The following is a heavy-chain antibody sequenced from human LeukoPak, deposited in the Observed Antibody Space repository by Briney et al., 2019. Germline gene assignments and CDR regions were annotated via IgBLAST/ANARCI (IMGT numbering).Heavy chain of an antibody. Sequence: GASVKVSCKASGYTFTGYYMHWVRQAPGKGLEWMGGFDPEDGETIYAQKFQGRVTMTEDTSTDTAYMELSSLRSEDTAVYYCAAARTSSAIRYYYYYMDVWGKGTTVTVSS. CDR1: GYTFTGYY. V-gene: IGHV1-24*01. D-gene: IGHD1-7*01. CDR3: AAARTSSAIRYYYYYMDV. J-gene: IGHJ6*03. CDR2: FDPEDGET.